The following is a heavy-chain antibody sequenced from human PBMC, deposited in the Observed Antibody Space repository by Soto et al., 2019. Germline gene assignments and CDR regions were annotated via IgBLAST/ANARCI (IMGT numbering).Heavy chain of an antibody. V-gene: IGHV1-18*01. J-gene: IGHJ6*02. CDR3: ARGAFCGGAPGCRDMDV. CDR2: ISAYNGNT. D-gene: IGHD2-21*01. CDR1: GYKFISHS. Sequence: AKVSCKSSGYKFISHSIISVRQAPLQGLEWMGRISAYNGNTNYAQKLQGRVTMTTDTSTNTAYMELRSLRSDDTAVYYCARGAFCGGAPGCRDMDVWGQGTTVTGSS.